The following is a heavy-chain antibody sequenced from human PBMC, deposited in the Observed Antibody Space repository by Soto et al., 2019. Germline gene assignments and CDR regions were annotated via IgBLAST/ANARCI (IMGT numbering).Heavy chain of an antibody. Sequence: QVQLVESGGGVVQPGRSLRLSCAASGFTFSSYGMHWVRQAPGKGLEWVAVIWFDGSNKYYADPVKRRFTISRDNSKNTLYLQVNSPRAEDTAVYYCARDLRGLWFGESPLYAFDIWGQGTMVTVSS. CDR1: GFTFSSYG. V-gene: IGHV3-33*01. J-gene: IGHJ3*02. CDR2: IWFDGSNK. D-gene: IGHD3-10*01. CDR3: ARDLRGLWFGESPLYAFDI.